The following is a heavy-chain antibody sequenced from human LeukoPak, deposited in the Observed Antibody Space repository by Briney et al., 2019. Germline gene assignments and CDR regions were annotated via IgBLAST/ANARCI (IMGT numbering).Heavy chain of an antibody. CDR2: IYYSGST. J-gene: IGHJ4*02. CDR3: ARDQGLGYSDY. D-gene: IGHD2-15*01. Sequence: SQTLSLTCTVSGGSISSGGYFWSWIRQHPGKGLEWIGHIYYSGSTSYKSSLKSRATISVDTSKNQISLRLSSVIAADTAVYYCARDQGLGYSDYWGQGTLVTVSS. V-gene: IGHV4-31*03. CDR1: GGSISSGGYF.